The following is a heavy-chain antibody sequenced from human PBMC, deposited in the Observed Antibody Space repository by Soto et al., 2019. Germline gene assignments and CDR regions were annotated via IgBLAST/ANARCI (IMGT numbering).Heavy chain of an antibody. CDR2: IYYSGST. CDR1: GGSISSSSYY. CDR3: ARRSRIQLWLPLDY. J-gene: IGHJ4*02. Sequence: SETLSLTCTVSGGSISSSSYYWGWIRQPPGKGLEWIGSIYYSGSTYYNPSLKSRVTISVDTSKNQFSLKLSSVTAADTAVYYCARRSRIQLWLPLDYWGQGTLVTVSS. V-gene: IGHV4-39*01. D-gene: IGHD5-18*01.